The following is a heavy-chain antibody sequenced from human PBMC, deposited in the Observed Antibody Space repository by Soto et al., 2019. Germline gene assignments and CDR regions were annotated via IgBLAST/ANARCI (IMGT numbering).Heavy chain of an antibody. CDR2: IYYSGST. CDR3: ASEYDDFWSGYYTGRPYYFDY. J-gene: IGHJ4*02. CDR1: GGSISSSSYY. D-gene: IGHD3-3*01. V-gene: IGHV4-39*01. Sequence: QLQLQESGPGLVKPSETLSLTCTVSGGSISSSSYYWGWIRQPPGKGLEWIGSIYYSGSTYYNPSLKSRVSISVDTSKDQFSLKLSCGTAADTAVYYSASEYDDFWSGYYTGRPYYFDYWGQGTLVTASS.